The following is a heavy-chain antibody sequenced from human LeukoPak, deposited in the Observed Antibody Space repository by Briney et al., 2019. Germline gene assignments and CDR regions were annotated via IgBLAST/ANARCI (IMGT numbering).Heavy chain of an antibody. J-gene: IGHJ3*02. D-gene: IGHD3-9*01. CDR1: GGSFSGYY. V-gene: IGHV4-34*01. Sequence: NASETLSLTCAVYGGSFSGYYWSWIRQPPGKGLEWIGEINHSGSTNYNPSLKSRVTISVDTSKNQYSLQLSSVTAADTAVYYCARRLRYFGGKPYAFDIWGQGTMVTVSS. CDR2: INHSGST. CDR3: ARRLRYFGGKPYAFDI.